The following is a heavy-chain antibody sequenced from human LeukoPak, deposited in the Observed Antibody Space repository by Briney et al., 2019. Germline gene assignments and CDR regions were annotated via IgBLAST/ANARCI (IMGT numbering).Heavy chain of an antibody. D-gene: IGHD6-13*01. V-gene: IGHV4-39*01. J-gene: IGHJ1*01. CDR2: IYYSGST. CDR1: GGSISSSSYY. Sequence: SETLSLTCTVSGGSISSSSYYWGWIRQPPGKGLEWIGSIYYSGSTYYNPSLKSRVTISVDTSKNQFSLKLSSVTAADTAVYYCARNSYSSSWYLGEYFQHWGQGTLVTVSS. CDR3: ARNSYSSSWYLGEYFQH.